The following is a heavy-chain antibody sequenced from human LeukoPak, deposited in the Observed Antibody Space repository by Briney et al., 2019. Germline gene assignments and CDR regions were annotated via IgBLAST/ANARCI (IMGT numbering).Heavy chain of an antibody. J-gene: IGHJ4*02. CDR3: ARASKTGYCSGGSCYSGYYFDY. D-gene: IGHD2-15*01. Sequence: SETLSLTCTVSGDSLVSGHYWGWIRQPPGQGLEWVGSVYHSGSIYYNPSLKSRVIVSVDTSKNQFPLKLSSLTAADTAVYYCARASKTGYCSGGSCYSGYYFDYWGQGTLVTVSS. V-gene: IGHV4-38-2*02. CDR2: VYHSGSI. CDR1: GDSLVSGHY.